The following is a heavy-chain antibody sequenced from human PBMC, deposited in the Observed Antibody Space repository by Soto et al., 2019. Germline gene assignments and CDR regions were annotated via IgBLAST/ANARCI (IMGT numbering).Heavy chain of an antibody. Sequence: GGSLRLSCAASGFTFSNYAMSWVRQTPGKGLEWVSAISGGGYSTYYADSVKGRFTISRDNSKNTLYLQMNSLRAEDTAVYYCAKVTINSSPGDYYYGMDVWGQGTTVTVSS. D-gene: IGHD5-12*01. CDR3: AKVTINSSPGDYYYGMDV. CDR2: ISGGGYST. CDR1: GFTFSNYA. V-gene: IGHV3-23*01. J-gene: IGHJ6*02.